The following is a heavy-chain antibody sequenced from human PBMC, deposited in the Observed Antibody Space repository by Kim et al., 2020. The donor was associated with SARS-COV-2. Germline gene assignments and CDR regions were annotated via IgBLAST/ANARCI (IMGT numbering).Heavy chain of an antibody. Sequence: GGSLRLSCAASGFTFSSYDMHWVRQATGKGLEWVSAIGTAGDTYYPGSVKGRFTISRENAKNSLYLQMNSLRAGDTAVYYCARALRADEPSYGMDVWGQGTTVTVSS. J-gene: IGHJ6*02. CDR1: GFTFSSYD. CDR3: ARALRADEPSYGMDV. V-gene: IGHV3-13*01. CDR2: IGTAGDT.